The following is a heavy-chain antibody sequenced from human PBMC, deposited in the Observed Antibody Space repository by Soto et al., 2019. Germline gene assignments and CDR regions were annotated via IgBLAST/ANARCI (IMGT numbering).Heavy chain of an antibody. Sequence: ESGPTLVNPTETLTLTCTFSGFSLTTSGVGVGWIRQPPGKALEWLAFIYWDDDKRYSPSLKSRLTITKDTSKNQVVLTMINMDNVERAAYSGVYFCECNCNNRGFFDYCAQGTLVTGSS. CDR3: VYFCECNCNNRGFFDY. D-gene: IGHD3-3*01. J-gene: IGHJ4*02. V-gene: IGHV2-5*02. CDR2: IYWDDDK. CDR1: GFSLTTSGVG.